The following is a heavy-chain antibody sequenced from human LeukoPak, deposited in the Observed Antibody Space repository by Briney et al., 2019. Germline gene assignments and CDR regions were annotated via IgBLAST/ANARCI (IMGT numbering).Heavy chain of an antibody. CDR1: GASFSNYY. J-gene: IGHJ5*02. D-gene: IGHD5-24*01. Sequence: KPSETLSLTCAVYGASFSNYYWTWIRQPPGRGLEWIGEINHSGSTSYNPSLKSRVTISVDKSKNQFSLKLSSVTAADTAVYYCARREGGYNPWSQGTLVTVSS. V-gene: IGHV4-34*01. CDR3: ARREGGYNP. CDR2: INHSGST.